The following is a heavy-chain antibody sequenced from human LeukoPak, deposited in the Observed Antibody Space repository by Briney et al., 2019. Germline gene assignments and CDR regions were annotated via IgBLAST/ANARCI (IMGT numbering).Heavy chain of an antibody. D-gene: IGHD3-10*01. CDR3: ATGDGSGSYSNWFDP. CDR1: GYTFTRYA. V-gene: IGHV1-18*01. Sequence: ASVKVSCKASGYTFTRYAISWVRQAPGQGLYWMGWISAYNGNTNYAQKLQGRVTMTTDTSTSTAYMELSSLRSEDTAVYYCATGDGSGSYSNWFDPWGQGTLVTVSS. J-gene: IGHJ5*02. CDR2: ISAYNGNT.